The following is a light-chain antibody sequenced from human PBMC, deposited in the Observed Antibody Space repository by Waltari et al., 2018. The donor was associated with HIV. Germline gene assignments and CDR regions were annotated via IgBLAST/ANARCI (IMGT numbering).Light chain of an antibody. CDR1: RSAFDLHNF. CDR2: GVN. J-gene: IGLJ2*01. Sequence: SALTQPASVSGSPGQSVTTSCTGTRSAFDLHNFLSWYQQHPGRAPQLIIFGVNYRPSGISSRFSASKSGDTASLTISGLQSGDEADYYCTTYTATDSLLIGSGTKLTVL. CDR3: TTYTATDSLL. V-gene: IGLV2-14*01.